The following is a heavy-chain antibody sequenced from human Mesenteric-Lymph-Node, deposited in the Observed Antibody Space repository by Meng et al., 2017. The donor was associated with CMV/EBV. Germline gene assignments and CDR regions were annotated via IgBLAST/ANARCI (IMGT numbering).Heavy chain of an antibody. D-gene: IGHD2-2*01. CDR1: GFTFRSYW. CDR3: TRDRYCGSPSCSWSYNFYYGMDV. J-gene: IGHJ6*02. Sequence: GSLRLSCAASGFTFRSYWMSWARQAPGKGLEWVANIKQDGSENYYADSVKGRFSISRDNAKNSLYLQMNSLKAEDTAVYYCTRDRYCGSPSCSWSYNFYYGMDVWGQGTTVTVSS. CDR2: IKQDGSEN. V-gene: IGHV3-7*01.